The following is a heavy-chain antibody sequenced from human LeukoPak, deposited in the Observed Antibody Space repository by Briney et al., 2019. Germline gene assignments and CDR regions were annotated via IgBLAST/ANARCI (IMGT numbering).Heavy chain of an antibody. J-gene: IGHJ4*02. V-gene: IGHV3-7*01. Sequence: GGSLTLSCAASGFTFRTCWMSWVRQAPGKGLEWVASINQGGGDTYYVESVKGRFTISRDNAMNSFFLQMNNMRVEDTAVYYCARLLGDRTIYEYWGQGTLVTVSS. CDR1: GFTFRTCW. CDR2: INQGGGDT. CDR3: ARLLGDRTIYEY. D-gene: IGHD2-21*01.